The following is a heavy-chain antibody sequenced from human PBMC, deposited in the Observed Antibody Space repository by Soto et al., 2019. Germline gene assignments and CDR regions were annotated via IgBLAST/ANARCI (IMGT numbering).Heavy chain of an antibody. J-gene: IGHJ4*02. V-gene: IGHV4-30-2*01. CDR3: ATAGGLGAVAADY. CDR1: GGSISSGGYS. Sequence: QLQLQESGSGLVKPSQTLSLTCAVSGGSISSGGYSWSWIRQPPGKGLEWIGYIYHSGSTYYNPSLKRRVTISVDRSKNQFSLKLSSVTAAVTAVYYCATAGGLGAVAADYWGQGTLVTVSS. D-gene: IGHD6-19*01. CDR2: IYHSGST.